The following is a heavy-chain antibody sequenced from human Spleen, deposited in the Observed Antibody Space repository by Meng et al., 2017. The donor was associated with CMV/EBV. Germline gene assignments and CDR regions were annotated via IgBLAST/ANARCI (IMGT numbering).Heavy chain of an antibody. CDR2: INHSGST. CDR1: GGSSSGYY. J-gene: IGHJ4*02. D-gene: IGHD2-2*01. CDR3: ARGKPAASNPYFDY. Sequence: CAVYGGSSSGYYWGWTRPPPGRGLEWIGEINHSGSTNYTPSLKSRVTISVDTSKNQFSLKLSSVTAADTAVYYCARGKPAASNPYFDYWGQGTLVTVSS. V-gene: IGHV4-34*01.